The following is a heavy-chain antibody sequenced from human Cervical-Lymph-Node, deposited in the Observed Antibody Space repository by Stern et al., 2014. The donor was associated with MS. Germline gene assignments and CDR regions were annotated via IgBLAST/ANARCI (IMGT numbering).Heavy chain of an antibody. J-gene: IGHJ4*02. CDR1: GFTFSSYW. Sequence: EVQLVQSGGGLVQPGGALRLSCAASGFTFSSYWLHWFRQAPGKGLVLVSRIYTDGGTTNYADSVKGRFTISRDNAENTLYLQMNSLRAEDTAVYYCARDSSGRDDFWGQGTLVTVSS. CDR3: ARDSSGRDDF. D-gene: IGHD6-25*01. V-gene: IGHV3-74*01. CDR2: IYTDGGTT.